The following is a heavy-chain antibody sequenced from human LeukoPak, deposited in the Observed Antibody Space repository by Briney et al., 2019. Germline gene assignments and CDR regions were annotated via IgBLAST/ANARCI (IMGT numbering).Heavy chain of an antibody. J-gene: IGHJ4*02. CDR3: TRETTVTAGFDH. Sequence: GGSLRLSCTASGFTFGDYAMSWFRQAPGKGLEWIGFIRSKAYGETTEYAASVKGRFTISRDDSKRIAYLQMNSLKTEDTAVYYCTRETTVTAGFDHWGQGTLVTVSS. D-gene: IGHD4-17*01. CDR1: GFTFGDYA. V-gene: IGHV3-49*03. CDR2: IRSKAYGETT.